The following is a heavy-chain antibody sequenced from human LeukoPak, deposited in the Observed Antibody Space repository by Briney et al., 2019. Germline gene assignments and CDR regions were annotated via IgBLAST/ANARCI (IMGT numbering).Heavy chain of an antibody. CDR3: ARETSTAEYYFDY. J-gene: IGHJ4*02. D-gene: IGHD4-11*01. CDR1: GFSLKTYG. Sequence: GGSLRLSCAVSGFSLKTYGMNWVRQAPGKGLEWIAQISSSGGAIYYADSAKGRFTISRDNAENSLYLQMNSLGAEDTAVYYCARETSTAEYYFDYWGRGTLVTVSS. V-gene: IGHV3-48*04. CDR2: ISSSGGAI.